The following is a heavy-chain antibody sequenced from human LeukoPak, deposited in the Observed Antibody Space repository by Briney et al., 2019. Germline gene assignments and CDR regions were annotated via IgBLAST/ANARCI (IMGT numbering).Heavy chain of an antibody. CDR1: GYTFTGYY. V-gene: IGHV1-2*02. Sequence: ASVKVSCKASGYTFTGYYMHWVRQAPGQGLEWMGWINPNSGGTNYAQKFQGRVTMTRDTSISTAYMELSRLRSDDTAVYYCAREQLETGTTGYAFDIWGQGTMVTVSS. CDR3: AREQLETGTTGYAFDI. J-gene: IGHJ3*02. CDR2: INPNSGGT. D-gene: IGHD1-1*01.